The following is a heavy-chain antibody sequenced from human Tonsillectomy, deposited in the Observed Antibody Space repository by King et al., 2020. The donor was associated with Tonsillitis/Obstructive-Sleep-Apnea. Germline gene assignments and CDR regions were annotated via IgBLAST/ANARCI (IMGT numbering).Heavy chain of an antibody. CDR3: AHTEHTTYGYDY. CDR2: IYWDDDK. J-gene: IGHJ4*02. V-gene: IGHV2-5*02. CDR1: GFSLSTCGVG. Sequence: TLKESGPTLVRPTQTLTLTCTFSGFSLSTCGVGVGWIRQPPGQAVEWLALIYWDDDKRYSPSLKSRLPLTKNTSKNQVVLTMTSRDPVDTATYYCAHTEHTTYGYDYWGQGTLVTVSS. D-gene: IGHD5-18*01.